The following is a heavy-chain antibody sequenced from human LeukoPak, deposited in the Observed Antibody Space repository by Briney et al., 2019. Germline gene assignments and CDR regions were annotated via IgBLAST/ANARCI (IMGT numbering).Heavy chain of an antibody. D-gene: IGHD6-13*01. CDR1: GFTFDDYA. Sequence: PGRSLRLSCAASGFTFDDYAMHWVRQAPGKGLEWVSGISWNSGSIGYADSVKGRFTISRDNAKNSLYLQMNSLRAEDTALYYCAKGPRGGGGSSWYNYWGQGTLVAVSS. J-gene: IGHJ4*02. V-gene: IGHV3-9*01. CDR2: ISWNSGSI. CDR3: AKGPRGGGGSSWYNY.